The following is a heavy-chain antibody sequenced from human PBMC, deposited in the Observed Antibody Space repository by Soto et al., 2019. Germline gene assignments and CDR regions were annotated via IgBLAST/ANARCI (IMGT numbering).Heavy chain of an antibody. CDR3: ARGFGEWLLAEGNDAFDI. J-gene: IGHJ3*02. CDR1: GFTFSSYS. Sequence: PGGSLRLSCAASGFTFSSYSMNWVRQAPGKGLEWVSSISSSSSYIYYADSVKGRFTISRDNAKNSLYLQMNSLRAEDTAVYYCARGFGEWLLAEGNDAFDIWGQGTMVTVSS. CDR2: ISSSSSYI. D-gene: IGHD3-3*01. V-gene: IGHV3-21*01.